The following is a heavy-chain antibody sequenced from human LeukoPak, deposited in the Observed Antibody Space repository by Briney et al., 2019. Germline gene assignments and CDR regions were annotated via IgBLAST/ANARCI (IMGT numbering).Heavy chain of an antibody. CDR3: TRDRGYNWNDLPIDY. Sequence: GRSLRLSCTVSGFTLGDYAMIWVRQAPRKGREGGSFIRSKAYGGTTEYAASVKGRFTISRDDSKSIAYLQMNSLKTEDTAVYYCTRDRGYNWNDLPIDYWGQGTLVTVSS. CDR2: IRSKAYGGTT. J-gene: IGHJ4*02. D-gene: IGHD1-1*01. CDR1: GFTLGDYA. V-gene: IGHV3-49*04.